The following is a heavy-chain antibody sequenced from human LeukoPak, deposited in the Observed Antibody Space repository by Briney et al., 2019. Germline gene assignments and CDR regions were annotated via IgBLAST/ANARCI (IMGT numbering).Heavy chain of an antibody. CDR2: IYSGGST. CDR1: GFTFTNYW. Sequence: GGSLRLSCAASGFTFTNYWMSWVRQAPGKGLEWVSVIYSGGSTYYADSVKGRFTISRDNSKNTLYLQMNSLRAEDTAVYYCARGFYFDYWGQGTLVTVSS. V-gene: IGHV3-53*01. J-gene: IGHJ4*02. CDR3: ARGFYFDY.